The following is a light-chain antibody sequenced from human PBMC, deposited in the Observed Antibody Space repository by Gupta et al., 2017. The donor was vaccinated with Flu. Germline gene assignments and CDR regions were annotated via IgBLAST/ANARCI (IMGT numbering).Light chain of an antibody. CDR2: WAS. V-gene: IGKV4-1*01. CDR1: QSVLYTANNKNY. J-gene: IGKJ4*02. Sequence: NCKSSQSVLYTANNKNYLAWYQQKVGQPPKVLIYWASARESGVPDRCSGSGSGTDFTLTISRLQAEDVAIYYCQQYYSIPRTFGGGTKVEIK. CDR3: QQYYSIPRT.